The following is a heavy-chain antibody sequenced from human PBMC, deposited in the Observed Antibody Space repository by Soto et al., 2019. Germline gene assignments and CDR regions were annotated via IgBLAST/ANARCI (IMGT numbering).Heavy chain of an antibody. CDR3: AKGGLIQVLAY. Sequence: SVKVSCKASGGTFSSYAISWVRQAPGQGLEWMGGIIPIFGTANYAQKFQGRVTITADKSTSTAYMELSSLRSEDTAVHYCAKGGLIQVLAYWRQGTLVTVSS. CDR1: GGTFSSYA. V-gene: IGHV1-69*06. J-gene: IGHJ4*02. CDR2: IIPIFGTA. D-gene: IGHD3-10*01.